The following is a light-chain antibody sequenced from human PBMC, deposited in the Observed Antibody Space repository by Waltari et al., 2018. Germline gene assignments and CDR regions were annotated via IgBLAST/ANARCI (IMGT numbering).Light chain of an antibody. J-gene: IGKJ2*01. CDR1: QSIAGH. CDR3: QQTYITPYT. Sequence: DIQMTQTPSSLSPSVGDRVTITCRASQSIAGHLNWFQQPPGRAPKLLIHTASSLQSGVPSRFSGSGSGTHFTLIISSLQPEDFATYFCQQTYITPYTFGQGTKLEIK. V-gene: IGKV1-39*01. CDR2: TAS.